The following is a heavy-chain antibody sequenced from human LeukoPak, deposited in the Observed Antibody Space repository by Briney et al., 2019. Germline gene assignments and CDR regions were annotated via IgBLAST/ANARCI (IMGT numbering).Heavy chain of an antibody. CDR1: GFTFNSYS. Sequence: KSGGSLRLSCAASGFTFNSYSMNWVRQAPGKGLEWVSSISSSSSYIYYADSVKGRFTISRDNAKNSLYLQMNSLGAEDTAVYYCARVGLAAAGDYWGQGTLVTVSS. J-gene: IGHJ4*02. CDR2: ISSSSSYI. D-gene: IGHD6-13*01. CDR3: ARVGLAAAGDY. V-gene: IGHV3-21*01.